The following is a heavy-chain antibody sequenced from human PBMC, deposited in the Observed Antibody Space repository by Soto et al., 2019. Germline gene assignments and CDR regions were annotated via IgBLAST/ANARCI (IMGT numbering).Heavy chain of an antibody. CDR2: ISAYNGNT. CDR3: ARGGLRFLEWLLSPGAFDY. D-gene: IGHD3-3*01. CDR1: GYTFTSYG. V-gene: IGHV1-18*01. J-gene: IGHJ4*01. Sequence: QVQLVQSGAEVKKPGASVKVSCKASGYTFTSYGISWVRQAPGQGLEWMGWISAYNGNTNYAQKLQGRVTMTTDTSTSTAYMELRSPRPDDTVVYYCARGGLRFLEWLLSPGAFDYCDHGTLVTVSS.